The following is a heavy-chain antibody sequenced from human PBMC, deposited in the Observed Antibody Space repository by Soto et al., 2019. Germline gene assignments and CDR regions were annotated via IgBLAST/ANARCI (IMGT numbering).Heavy chain of an antibody. CDR3: AKVWFGEVPCYYGMVV. J-gene: IGHJ6*02. D-gene: IGHD3-10*01. Sequence: EVQLLESGGGLVQPGGSLRLSCAASGFTFNSYAMNWVRQAPGKGLEWVSGISGSGASVYYADSVKVRFTISRDNSKNNLYLQLNSLRAEDTAVYYCAKVWFGEVPCYYGMVVWGQFTTLTLSS. CDR1: GFTFNSYA. CDR2: ISGSGASV. V-gene: IGHV3-23*01.